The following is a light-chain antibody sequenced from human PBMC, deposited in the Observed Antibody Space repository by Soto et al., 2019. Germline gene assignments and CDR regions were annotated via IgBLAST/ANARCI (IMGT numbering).Light chain of an antibody. J-gene: IGKJ1*01. Sequence: EIMMTQSPATLSVSPGERATLSCRASQSVSSNLAWYQQKPGQAPRLLIYGASTSATGIPARFSGSGSGTEFTLTISSLQSEDFAVYYCQQYNNWPPGTFGQGTKEDIK. CDR1: QSVSSN. CDR3: QQYNNWPPGT. V-gene: IGKV3-15*01. CDR2: GAS.